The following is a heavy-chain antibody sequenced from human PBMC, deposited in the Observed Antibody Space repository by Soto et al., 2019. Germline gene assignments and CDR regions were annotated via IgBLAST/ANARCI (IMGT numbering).Heavy chain of an antibody. CDR2: IRSKANSYAT. Sequence: GGSLRLSCAASGFTFSGSAMHWVRQASGKGLEWVGRIRSKANSYATEYAASMQGRFTVSRDDSKNTAYLHMNNLRTEDTAVYYCISFRGSCFFDYWGQGTPVTVSS. V-gene: IGHV3-73*01. CDR1: GFTFSGSA. J-gene: IGHJ4*02. D-gene: IGHD2-2*01. CDR3: ISFRGSCFFDY.